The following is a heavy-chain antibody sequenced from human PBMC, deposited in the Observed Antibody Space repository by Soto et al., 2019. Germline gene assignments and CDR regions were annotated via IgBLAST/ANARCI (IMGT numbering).Heavy chain of an antibody. V-gene: IGHV3-30-3*01. CDR1: GFTFSSYA. J-gene: IGHJ4*02. CDR2: ISYDGSNK. Sequence: GGSLRLSCAASGFTFSSYAMHWVRQAPGKGLEWVAVISYDGSNKYYADSVKGRFTISRDNSKNTLYLQMNSLRAEDTAVYYCASQTQYSYGQFDYWGQGTLVTVSS. D-gene: IGHD5-18*01. CDR3: ASQTQYSYGQFDY.